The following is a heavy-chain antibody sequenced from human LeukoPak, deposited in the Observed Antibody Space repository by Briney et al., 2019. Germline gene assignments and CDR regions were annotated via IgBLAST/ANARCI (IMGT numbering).Heavy chain of an antibody. J-gene: IGHJ4*02. V-gene: IGHV3-7*01. Sequence: ETLSLTCTVSGGSISSSSYYWGWIRQPPGKGLEWVANIKQDGSEKHYVDSVKGRFTISRDNAKNSLYLQMNSLRAEDTAVYYCARDRQIAYWGQGTLVTVSS. CDR2: IKQDGSEK. CDR3: ARDRQIAY. CDR1: GGSISSSSYY.